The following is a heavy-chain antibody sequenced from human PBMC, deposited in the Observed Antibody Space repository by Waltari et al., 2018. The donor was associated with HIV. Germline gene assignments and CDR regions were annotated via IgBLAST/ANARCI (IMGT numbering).Heavy chain of an antibody. J-gene: IGHJ3*02. V-gene: IGHV4-61*02. CDR1: GCSISSGSYY. D-gene: IGHD3-22*01. CDR3: ARDRNYYYDSSGYFFNAFDI. Sequence: QVQLQESGPGLVKPSQTLSLTCTVSGCSISSGSYYWSWIRQPAGKGLEWIGRIYTSGSTNYNPSLKSRVTISVDTSKNQFSLKLSSVTAADTAVYYCARDRNYYYDSSGYFFNAFDIWGQGTMVTVSS. CDR2: IYTSGST.